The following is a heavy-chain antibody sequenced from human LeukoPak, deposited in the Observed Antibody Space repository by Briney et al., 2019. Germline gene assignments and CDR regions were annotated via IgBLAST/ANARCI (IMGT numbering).Heavy chain of an antibody. D-gene: IGHD2-2*01. V-gene: IGHV3-11*01. Sequence: GGSLRLSCAASGFTFSDYYMSWIRQAPGKGLEWVSYISSSGSTIYYADSVKGRFTISSANAKNSLYLQMNSLRAEDTAVYYCAREGCSSTSCYADPWGQGTLVTVSS. CDR2: ISSSGSTI. J-gene: IGHJ5*02. CDR3: AREGCSSTSCYADP. CDR1: GFTFSDYY.